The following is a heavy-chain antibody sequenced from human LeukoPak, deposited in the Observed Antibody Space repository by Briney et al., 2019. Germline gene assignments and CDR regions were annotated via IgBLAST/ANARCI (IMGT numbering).Heavy chain of an antibody. V-gene: IGHV3-30-3*01. Sequence: GRSLRLSCAASGFTFSSYAMHWVRQAPGKGLEWVAVISYDGSNKYYADSVKGRFTIPRDNSKNTLYLQMNSLRAEDTAVYYCARDSGSSSWYESWFDPWGQGTLVTVSS. D-gene: IGHD6-13*01. CDR2: ISYDGSNK. CDR1: GFTFSSYA. CDR3: ARDSGSSSWYESWFDP. J-gene: IGHJ5*02.